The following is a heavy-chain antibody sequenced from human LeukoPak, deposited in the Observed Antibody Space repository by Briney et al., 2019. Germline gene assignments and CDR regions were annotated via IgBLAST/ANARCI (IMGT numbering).Heavy chain of an antibody. J-gene: IGHJ3*02. CDR1: GFTFSSYA. CDR2: ISGSRGGT. V-gene: IGHV3-23*01. D-gene: IGHD5-18*01. Sequence: GGSLRLSCAAPGFTFSSYAMSWVRQAPGKGLEWVSSISGSRGGTYYVDSVKGRFTISRDKSKNTLYLQMNSLRAEDTAVYYCAKDAGYSYGPADAFDIWGQGTMVTVSS. CDR3: AKDAGYSYGPADAFDI.